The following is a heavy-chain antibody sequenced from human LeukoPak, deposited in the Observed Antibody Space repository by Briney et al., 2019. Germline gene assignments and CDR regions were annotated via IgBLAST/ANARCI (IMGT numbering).Heavy chain of an antibody. V-gene: IGHV1-69*13. Sequence: ASVKVSCKASGGTFSSYAISWVRQAPGQGLEWMGGVIPIFGTANYAQKFQGRVTITADESTSTAYMELSSLRSEDTAVYYCAXXMTTGYYYYMDVWGKGTTVTISS. J-gene: IGHJ6*03. CDR3: AXXMTTGYYYYMDV. D-gene: IGHD4-11*01. CDR1: GGTFSSYA. CDR2: VIPIFGTA.